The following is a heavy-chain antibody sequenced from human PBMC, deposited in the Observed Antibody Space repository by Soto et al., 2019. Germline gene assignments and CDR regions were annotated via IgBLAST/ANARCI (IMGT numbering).Heavy chain of an antibody. V-gene: IGHV3-74*01. CDR1: GFTSSSYW. J-gene: IGHJ6*03. CDR2: INSDGSST. D-gene: IGHD2-2*01. Sequence: GGSLRLSCAASGFTSSSYWMHWVRQAPGKGLVWVSRINSDGSSTSYADSVKGRFTISRDNAKNTLYLQMNSLRAEDTAVYYCAKAPSIVVVPAARSFVPDYYYYYYMDVWGKGTVVTVSS. CDR3: AKAPSIVVVPAARSFVPDYYYYYYMDV.